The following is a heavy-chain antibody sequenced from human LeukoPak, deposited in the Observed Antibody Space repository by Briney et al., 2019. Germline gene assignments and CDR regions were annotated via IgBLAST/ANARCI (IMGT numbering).Heavy chain of an antibody. V-gene: IGHV1-69*04. J-gene: IGHJ4*02. Sequence: SVKVSCKASGGTFSSYAISWVRRAPGQGLEWMGRIIPILGIANYAQKFQGRVTITADKSTSTAYMELSSLRSEDTAVSYCARDEPCSGGSCYGDYRGQGTLVTVSS. CDR2: IIPILGIA. CDR1: GGTFSSYA. CDR3: ARDEPCSGGSCYGDY. D-gene: IGHD2-15*01.